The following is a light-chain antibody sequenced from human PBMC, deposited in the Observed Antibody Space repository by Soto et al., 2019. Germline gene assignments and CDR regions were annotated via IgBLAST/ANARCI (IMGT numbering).Light chain of an antibody. CDR2: LGS. V-gene: IGKV2-28*01. Sequence: DIVMTQSPLSLPVTPGEQASISCRSSQSLLHSNGYNYLDWYLQKPGQSPQLLIYLGSNRASGVHDRFSGSGSGTDFTLKIRRVEAEDVGVYYCMQPLQSWTFGQGTKVDIK. CDR3: MQPLQSWT. CDR1: QSLLHSNGYNY. J-gene: IGKJ1*01.